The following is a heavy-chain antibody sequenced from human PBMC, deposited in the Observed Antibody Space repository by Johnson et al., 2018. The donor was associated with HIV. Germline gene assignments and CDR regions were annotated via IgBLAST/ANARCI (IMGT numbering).Heavy chain of an antibody. D-gene: IGHD2-15*01. CDR2: INWNGGST. CDR1: GFTFASSA. CDR3: ARALRVVVVAATFDAFDI. Sequence: VQLVESGGGLEQPGGSLRLSCAASGFTFASSAMSWVRQAPGKGLEWVSGINWNGGSTGYADSVKGRFTISRDNAKNSLYLQMNSLRAEDTALYYCARALRVVVVAATFDAFDIWGQGTMVTVSS. V-gene: IGHV3-20*04. J-gene: IGHJ3*02.